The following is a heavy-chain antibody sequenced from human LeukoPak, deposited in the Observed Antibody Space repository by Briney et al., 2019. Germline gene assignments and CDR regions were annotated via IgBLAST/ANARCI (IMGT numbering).Heavy chain of an antibody. V-gene: IGHV3-7*01. D-gene: IGHD3-22*01. CDR2: IKQDGSEK. CDR3: ARVPYYYDSSGYYFDY. Sequence: GGSLRLSCKVSGFTVSSNSWSWVRQAPGKGLEWVANIKQDGSEKYYVDSVKGRFTISRDNAKNSLYLQMNSLRAEDTAVYYCARVPYYYDSSGYYFDYWGQGTLVTVSS. J-gene: IGHJ4*02. CDR1: GFTVSSNS.